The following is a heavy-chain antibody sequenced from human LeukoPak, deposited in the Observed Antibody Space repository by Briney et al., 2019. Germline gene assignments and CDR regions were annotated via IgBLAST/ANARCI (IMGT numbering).Heavy chain of an antibody. V-gene: IGHV3-30*02. D-gene: IGHD3-3*01. CDR3: AKVKGDVTIFGVIIIGPYYFDY. Sequence: GGSLRLSCAASGFTFSSHGMHWVRQTPAKGLEWVAFIRYDGSNKYYADSVKGRFIISRDNSKNTLFLQMNSLRAEDTAVYYCAKVKGDVTIFGVIIIGPYYFDYWGQGTLVAVSS. CDR1: GFTFSSHG. J-gene: IGHJ4*02. CDR2: IRYDGSNK.